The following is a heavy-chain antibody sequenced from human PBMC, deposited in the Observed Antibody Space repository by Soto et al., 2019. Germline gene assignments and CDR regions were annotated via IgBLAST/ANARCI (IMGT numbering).Heavy chain of an antibody. CDR2: ISGSGGNT. J-gene: IGHJ4*02. CDR1: GFTFTDYA. D-gene: IGHD1-26*01. Sequence: EVQLLESGGGLVQPGGSLRLSCAASGFTFTDYAMIWVRQAPGKGLEWGSAISGSGGNTFYADSMKGRFIISRDNSKNTPAPPKTSPRARDTAIYYCSRNGRGVATLPFGATFDYWGQGTLVSV. CDR3: SRNGRGVATLPFGATFDY. V-gene: IGHV3-23*01.